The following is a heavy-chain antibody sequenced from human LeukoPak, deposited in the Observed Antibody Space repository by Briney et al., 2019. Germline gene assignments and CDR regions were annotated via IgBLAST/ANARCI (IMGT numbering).Heavy chain of an antibody. CDR2: ISSNGGST. Sequence: GGSLRLSCSASGFTFSSYTMYWVRQAPGKGLEYVSAISSNGGSTYYADSVKGRFTISRDNSKNTLYLQMSSLRAEDTAVYYCAKGLQVAEPPDYWGQGILVTVSS. CDR1: GFTFSSYT. D-gene: IGHD2-15*01. V-gene: IGHV3-64D*08. J-gene: IGHJ4*02. CDR3: AKGLQVAEPPDY.